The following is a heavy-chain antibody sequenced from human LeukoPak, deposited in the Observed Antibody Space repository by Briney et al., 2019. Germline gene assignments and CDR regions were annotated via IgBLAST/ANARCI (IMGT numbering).Heavy chain of an antibody. V-gene: IGHV1-69*04. CDR3: ARAEIVAPYYFDY. D-gene: IGHD5-12*01. J-gene: IGHJ4*02. Sequence: GASVKVSCKASGGTFSSYAISWVRQAPGQGLEWMGRIIPILGIANYAQKFQGRVTITADKSTSTAYMELSSLRPGDTAVYYCARAEIVAPYYFDYWGQGTLVTVSS. CDR2: IIPILGIA. CDR1: GGTFSSYA.